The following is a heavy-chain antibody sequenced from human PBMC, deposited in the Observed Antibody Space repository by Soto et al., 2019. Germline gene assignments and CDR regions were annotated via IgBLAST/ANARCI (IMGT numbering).Heavy chain of an antibody. CDR1: GFTFSGYW. V-gene: IGHV3-74*01. CDR2: INSDGSTT. D-gene: IGHD4-17*01. Sequence: EVQLVESGGGLVQPGGSLRLSCAVSGFTFSGYWMHWVRQAPGKGLVWVSRINSDGSTTSSADSVQGRFTISRDNAKNTLYLQMDSLRAEDTAVYYCASAKIGDYFQVYWGQGTLVTVSS. CDR3: ASAKIGDYFQVY. J-gene: IGHJ4*02.